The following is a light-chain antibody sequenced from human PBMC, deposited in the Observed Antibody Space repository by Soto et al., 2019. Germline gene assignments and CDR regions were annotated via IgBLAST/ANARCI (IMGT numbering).Light chain of an antibody. CDR3: QQYGSSPPWT. Sequence: ESVLTQSPGTLSLSPGERATLSCRANQSVSSSYLAWYQQKPGQAPRLLIYGASSRATGIPDRFSGSGSGTNCPLTISRLAPEDFALYYCQQYGSSPPWTFGQGTKVEIK. CDR1: QSVSSSY. CDR2: GAS. J-gene: IGKJ1*01. V-gene: IGKV3-20*01.